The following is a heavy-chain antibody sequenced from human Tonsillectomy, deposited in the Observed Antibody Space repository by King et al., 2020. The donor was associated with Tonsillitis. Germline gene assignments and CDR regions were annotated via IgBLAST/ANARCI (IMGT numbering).Heavy chain of an antibody. D-gene: IGHD4-17*01. V-gene: IGHV4-39*01. J-gene: IGHJ3*02. CDR3: ARQWGTTVTKGDAFDI. CDR1: GGSISSSSYY. Sequence: QLQESGPGLVKPSETLSLTCTVSGGSISSSSYYWGWIRQPPGKGLEWIGRIYYSGSTYYNPSLKSRVTISVDTSNNQFSLKLSSVTAADTAVYYVARQWGTTVTKGDAFDIWGQGTMVTVSS. CDR2: IYYSGST.